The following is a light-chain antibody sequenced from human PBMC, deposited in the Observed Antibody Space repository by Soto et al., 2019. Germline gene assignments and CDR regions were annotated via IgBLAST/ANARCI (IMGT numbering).Light chain of an antibody. V-gene: IGKV1-39*01. J-gene: IGKJ2*03. CDR3: QQSYSTLMYS. CDR2: AAS. Sequence: DIQMTQSPSSLSASVGDRVTITCRASQSIRNYLNWYQQKPGKAPKLLIYAASSLQSGVPSRFSGSGSGTDFTLTISSLQPEDFATYYCQQSYSTLMYSFGQGTNLEIK. CDR1: QSIRNY.